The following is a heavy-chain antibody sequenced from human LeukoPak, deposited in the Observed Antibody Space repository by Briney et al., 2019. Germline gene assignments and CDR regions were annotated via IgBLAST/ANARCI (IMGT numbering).Heavy chain of an antibody. J-gene: IGHJ6*03. CDR1: GFTFSSYA. D-gene: IGHD6-13*01. V-gene: IGHV3-30-3*01. Sequence: PGGSLRLSCAASGFTFSSYAMHWVRQAPGKGLEWVAVISYDGSNKYYADSVKGRFTISRDNSKNTLYLQMNSLRAEDTAVYYCARVGQTSGGLPAAAGRRKMANYYMDVWGKGTTVTVSS. CDR3: ARVGQTSGGLPAAAGRRKMANYYMDV. CDR2: ISYDGSNK.